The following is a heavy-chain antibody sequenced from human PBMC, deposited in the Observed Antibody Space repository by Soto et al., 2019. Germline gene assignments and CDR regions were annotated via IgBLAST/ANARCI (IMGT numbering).Heavy chain of an antibody. D-gene: IGHD3-9*01. CDR1: VCSFTSYW. CDR3: VLSRVIIRVDY. CDR2: IDPSDSYT. Sequence: VVFLPNFCRVSVCSFTSYWIIWVRQMTGKCLEWMGRIDPSDSYTNYSPSFQGHVTISADKSISTAYLQWSGLKASDTAMYYCVLSRVIIRVDYWGQGTMVTVSS. J-gene: IGHJ4*02. V-gene: IGHV5-10-1*01.